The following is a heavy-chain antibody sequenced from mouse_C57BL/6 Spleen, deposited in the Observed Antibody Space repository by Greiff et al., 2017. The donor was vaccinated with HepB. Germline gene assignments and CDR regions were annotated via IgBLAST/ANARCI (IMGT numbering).Heavy chain of an antibody. V-gene: IGHV1-80*01. D-gene: IGHD1-1*01. CDR3: ARFITTVMDY. CDR2: IYPGDGDT. CDR1: GYAFSSYW. Sequence: QVTLKESGAELVKPGASVKISCKASGYAFSSYWMNWVKQRPGKGLEWIGQIYPGDGDTNYNGKFKGKATLTADKSSSTAYMQLSSLTSEDSAVYFCARFITTVMDYWGQGTTLTVSS. J-gene: IGHJ2*01.